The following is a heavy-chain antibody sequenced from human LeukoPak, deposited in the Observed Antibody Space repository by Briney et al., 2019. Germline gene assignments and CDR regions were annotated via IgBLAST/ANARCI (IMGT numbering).Heavy chain of an antibody. CDR2: ISSSGSTI. CDR3: ARDSSGYYQFDY. Sequence: GGSLRLSCAASGFTFSIYEMNWVRQAPGKGLEWVSYISSSGSTIYYADSVKGRFTISRDNAKNPLYLQMNSLRAEDTAVYYCARDSSGYYQFDYWGQGTLVTVSS. D-gene: IGHD3-22*01. CDR1: GFTFSIYE. J-gene: IGHJ4*02. V-gene: IGHV3-48*03.